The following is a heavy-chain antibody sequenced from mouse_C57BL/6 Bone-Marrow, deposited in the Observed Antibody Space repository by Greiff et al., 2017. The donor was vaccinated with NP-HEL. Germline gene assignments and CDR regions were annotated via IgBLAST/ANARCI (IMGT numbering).Heavy chain of an antibody. Sequence: VQLQQSGAELVKPGASVKLSCTASGFNIKDYYVHWVKQRTEQGLEWIGRIDPEDGETKYAPKFQGKATITADTSSNTAYLQLSSLTSEDTAVYYCARSTTVVEGYYAMDYWGQGTSVTVSS. J-gene: IGHJ4*01. D-gene: IGHD1-1*01. CDR2: IDPEDGET. V-gene: IGHV14-2*01. CDR1: GFNIKDYY. CDR3: ARSTTVVEGYYAMDY.